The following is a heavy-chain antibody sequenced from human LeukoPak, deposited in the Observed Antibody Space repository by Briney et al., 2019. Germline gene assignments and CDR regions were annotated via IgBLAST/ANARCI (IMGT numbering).Heavy chain of an antibody. CDR1: GFTFSSYG. CDR2: TSTSSVTI. Sequence: PGGSLRLSCAASGFTFSSYGMNWVRQAPGKGLEWVSYTSTSSVTIYYADSVRGRFTISRDNAKNSLYLLMNSLRDEDTAVYYCARGQVDFDYWGQGTLVTVSS. D-gene: IGHD5-12*01. V-gene: IGHV3-48*02. J-gene: IGHJ4*02. CDR3: ARGQVDFDY.